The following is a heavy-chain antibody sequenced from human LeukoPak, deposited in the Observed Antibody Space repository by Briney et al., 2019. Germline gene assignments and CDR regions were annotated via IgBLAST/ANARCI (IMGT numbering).Heavy chain of an antibody. J-gene: IGHJ5*02. Sequence: GASVKVSCKASGYTFTSYYMHWVRQAPGQGLEWMGIIYPGDSDTRYSPSFQGQVTISADKSISTAYLQWSSLKASDTAMYYCARLSGNWNYGSSTWFDPWGQGTLVTVSS. CDR1: GYTFTSYY. D-gene: IGHD1-7*01. CDR2: IYPGDSDT. CDR3: ARLSGNWNYGSSTWFDP. V-gene: IGHV5-51*01.